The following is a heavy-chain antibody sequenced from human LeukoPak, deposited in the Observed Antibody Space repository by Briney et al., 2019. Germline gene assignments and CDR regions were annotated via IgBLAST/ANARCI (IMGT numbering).Heavy chain of an antibody. D-gene: IGHD6-19*01. CDR3: ARGHGGWYSFDY. J-gene: IGHJ4*02. CDR1: GGSISSYY. Sequence: PSETLSLTCTVSGGSISSYYWSWIRQPPGKGLEWIGYIYYSGSTNYNPSLKSRVTISVDTSKNQFSLKLSSVTAADTAVYYCARGHGGWYSFDYRGQGTLVTVSS. CDR2: IYYSGST. V-gene: IGHV4-59*01.